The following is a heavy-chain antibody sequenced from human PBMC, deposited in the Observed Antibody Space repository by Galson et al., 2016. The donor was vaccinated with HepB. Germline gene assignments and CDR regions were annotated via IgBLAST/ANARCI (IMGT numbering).Heavy chain of an antibody. CDR3: AKDGYFASGSALYGMDV. D-gene: IGHD3-10*01. Sequence: SLRLSCAASGFRFSSYAVSWVRQAPGKGLEWVSGISGSGGRTYYADSVKGRFTISRDNSKNTVYLQMNSLRVEDTARYYCAKDGYFASGSALYGMDVWGQGTTVTVSS. V-gene: IGHV3-23*01. CDR2: ISGSGGRT. CDR1: GFRFSSYA. J-gene: IGHJ6*02.